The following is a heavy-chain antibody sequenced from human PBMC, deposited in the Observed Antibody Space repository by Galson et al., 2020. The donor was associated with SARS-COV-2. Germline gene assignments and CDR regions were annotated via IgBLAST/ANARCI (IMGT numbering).Heavy chain of an antibody. CDR2: INPNSGVT. D-gene: IGHD5-12*01. V-gene: IGHV1-2*02. CDR1: GYTFTGYY. Sequence: GESLKISCKTSGYTFTGYYMHWVRQAPGQGLEWMGWINPNSGVTNYAQKFQDRVTMTRDTSISTAYMELSRLGSDDTAVYYCAGTRSGYNYYLDYWGQGTLVTVSS. J-gene: IGHJ4*02. CDR3: AGTRSGYNYYLDY.